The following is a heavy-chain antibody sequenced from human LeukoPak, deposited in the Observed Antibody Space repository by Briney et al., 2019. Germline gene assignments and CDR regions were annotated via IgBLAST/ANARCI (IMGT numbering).Heavy chain of an antibody. J-gene: IGHJ4*02. Sequence: SETLSLTCAVYGGSFSGYYWSWIRQPPGKGLEWIGEINHSGSTNYNPSLKSRVTISVDTSKNQFSLKLSSVTAADTAVYYCARGWFFGVVPFDYWGQGTLVTVSS. CDR2: INHSGST. CDR3: ARGWFFGVVPFDY. CDR1: GGSFSGYY. D-gene: IGHD3-3*01. V-gene: IGHV4-34*01.